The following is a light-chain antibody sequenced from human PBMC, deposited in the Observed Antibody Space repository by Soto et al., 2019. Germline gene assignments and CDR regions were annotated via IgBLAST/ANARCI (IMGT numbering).Light chain of an antibody. CDR2: DAS. CDR1: QTIRTR. Sequence: DIQMTQSPSPLSASVGDRVTITCRASQTIRTRLAWYQQKPGQAPKLLIYDASTLDSGVPSRFSGSGSETDFTLTISGLQHDDFATYYCQQYTTFSRAFGQGTTVDI. CDR3: QQYTTFSRA. J-gene: IGKJ1*01. V-gene: IGKV1-5*01.